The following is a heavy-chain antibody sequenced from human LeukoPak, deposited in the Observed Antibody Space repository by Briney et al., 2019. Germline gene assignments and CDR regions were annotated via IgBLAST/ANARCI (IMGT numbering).Heavy chain of an antibody. CDR3: AKDPAWEDIVVVPDY. J-gene: IGHJ4*02. CDR1: GFTFSSYA. V-gene: IGHV3-23*01. Sequence: GGSLRLSCAASGFTFSSYAMGWVRQAPGKGLEWVSAISGSGGSTYYADSVKGWFTISRDNSKNTLYLQMNSLRAEDTAVYYCAKDPAWEDIVVVPDYWGQGTLVTVSS. CDR2: ISGSGGST. D-gene: IGHD2-2*01.